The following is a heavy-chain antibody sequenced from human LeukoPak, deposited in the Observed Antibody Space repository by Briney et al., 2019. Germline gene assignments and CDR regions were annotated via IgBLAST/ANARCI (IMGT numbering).Heavy chain of an antibody. D-gene: IGHD2-21*01. V-gene: IGHV6-1*01. CDR2: TYYRTKWYN. CDR3: ARLLPSIGYGMDV. CDR1: GDSFSSNSAA. Sequence: SQTLSLTCAISGDSFSSNSAAWNWIRQSPSRGLESLGRTYYRTKWYNDYAVCVKSRITINPDTSKNQFYLQLNSVTPEDTAVYYCARLLPSIGYGMDVWGKGTTVTVSP. J-gene: IGHJ6*04.